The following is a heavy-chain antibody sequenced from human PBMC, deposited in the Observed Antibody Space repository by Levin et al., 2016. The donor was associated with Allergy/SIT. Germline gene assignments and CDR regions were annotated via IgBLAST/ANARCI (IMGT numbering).Heavy chain of an antibody. J-gene: IGHJ5*02. D-gene: IGHD4-23*01. CDR2: IYSDGRT. Sequence: GESLKISCAASGFTVSNNYMSWVRQAPGKGLEWVSIIYSDGRTYYADSVKGRFTLSRDNSKNTLLLQMNSLRAEDTAMYYCARTSDYGDNRWFHPWGQGTLVNVSS. CDR1: GFTVSNNY. CDR3: ARTSDYGDNRWFHP. V-gene: IGHV3-53*01.